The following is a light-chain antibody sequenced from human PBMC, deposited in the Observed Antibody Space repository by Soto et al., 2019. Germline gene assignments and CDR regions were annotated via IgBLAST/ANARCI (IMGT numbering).Light chain of an antibody. CDR3: QQLNSYPYT. Sequence: DIPLTQSPSFLSASVGGRVTITCRASQGISSYLAWYQQKPGKAPKLLIYSASTLQSGVPSRFSGGGSGTEFTLTISSLQPEDFATYYCQQLNSYPYTFGQGTKLEIK. J-gene: IGKJ2*01. CDR1: QGISSY. CDR2: SAS. V-gene: IGKV1-9*01.